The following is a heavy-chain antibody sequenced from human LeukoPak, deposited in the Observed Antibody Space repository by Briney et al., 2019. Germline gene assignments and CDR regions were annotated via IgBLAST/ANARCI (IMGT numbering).Heavy chain of an antibody. V-gene: IGHV3-30*04. D-gene: IGHD5-18*01. CDR2: ISYDGSNK. J-gene: IGHJ6*03. CDR1: RFTFSSYA. Sequence: GGSLRLSCAASRFTFSSYAMHWVRQAPGKGLEWVTLISYDGSNKYYADSVKGRFTISRDNSKNTLYLQMNSLRAEDTAVYYCARAGVYSYSYYMDDWGKGTTVTVSS. CDR3: ARAGVYSYSYYMDD.